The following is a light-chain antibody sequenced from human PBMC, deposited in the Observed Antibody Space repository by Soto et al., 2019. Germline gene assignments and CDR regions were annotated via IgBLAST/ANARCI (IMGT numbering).Light chain of an antibody. Sequence: QSVLTQPASVSASPGQSITISCTGTRNDVGLYNYVSWYQHHPGNAPKLIIYGVSDRPSGVSNRFSGSKSGNTASLTISGLQAEDEADYYCTSYTTTTLEVFGTGTQLTVL. J-gene: IGLJ1*01. V-gene: IGLV2-14*01. CDR2: GVS. CDR1: RNDVGLYNY. CDR3: TSYTTTTLEV.